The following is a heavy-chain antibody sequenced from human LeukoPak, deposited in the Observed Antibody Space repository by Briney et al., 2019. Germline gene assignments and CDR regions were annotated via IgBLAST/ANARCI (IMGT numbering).Heavy chain of an antibody. CDR1: GLTFSSYI. J-gene: IGHJ4*02. Sequence: GGSLRLSCAASGLTFSSYIMTWVRQAPGKGLEWLSAISGRADNTYYADSVKGRFTISRNNSKNTLYLQMNSLRAEDTAVYYCAKGGWGDYWGQGTLVTVSS. D-gene: IGHD3-16*01. CDR3: AKGGWGDY. V-gene: IGHV3-23*01. CDR2: ISGRADNT.